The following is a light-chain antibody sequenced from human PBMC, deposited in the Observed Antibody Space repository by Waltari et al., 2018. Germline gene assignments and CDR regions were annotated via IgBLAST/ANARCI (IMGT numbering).Light chain of an antibody. J-gene: IGKJ2*01. Sequence: DIQMTQSPSTLSASVGDRVTITCRASQTITNWLAWYQQKPGEAPKLLIYKASTLDMGGPSRFSGSGSGTEFTLTISSIQPDDFATYCCQQYDNYPYTFGQGTKLEIK. CDR1: QTITNW. V-gene: IGKV1-5*03. CDR3: QQYDNYPYT. CDR2: KAS.